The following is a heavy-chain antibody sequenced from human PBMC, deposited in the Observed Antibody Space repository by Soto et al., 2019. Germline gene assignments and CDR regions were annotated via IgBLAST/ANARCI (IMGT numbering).Heavy chain of an antibody. CDR1: GGSISSSTYY. Sequence: QLQLQESGPRLVKPSETLSLTCTVSGGSISSSTYYWGWIRQPPGKGLEWLGSIYYSGSTYYNPSLKSRVSISVDTTKNQLSLKMSSLTAADTAVYYCARLYLGKRPPDSWGKGTLVPVSA. D-gene: IGHD2-8*01. V-gene: IGHV4-39*01. CDR2: IYYSGST. CDR3: ARLYLGKRPPDS. J-gene: IGHJ4*02.